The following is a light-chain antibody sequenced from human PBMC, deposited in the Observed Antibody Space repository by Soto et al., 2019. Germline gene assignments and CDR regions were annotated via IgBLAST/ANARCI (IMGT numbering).Light chain of an antibody. CDR1: SSNFGTGYD. V-gene: IGLV1-40*01. CDR2: GNN. J-gene: IGLJ1*01. CDR3: QSYDSSLRSYV. Sequence: QSVLTQSPSVSGAPGQRVTISCTGSSSNFGTGYDVHWYQHLPGTAPKLLIYGNNNRPSGVPDRFSGSKSGTSASLAITGLQAGDEADYFCQSYDSSLRSYVFGTGTKVTVL.